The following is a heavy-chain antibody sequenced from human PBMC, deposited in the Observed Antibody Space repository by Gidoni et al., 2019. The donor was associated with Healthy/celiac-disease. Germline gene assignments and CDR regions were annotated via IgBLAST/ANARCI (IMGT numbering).Heavy chain of an antibody. V-gene: IGHV3-33*01. CDR2: IWYDGSNK. D-gene: IGHD1-26*01. Sequence: QVQLVESGGGVVQPGRSLRLPCAASGFTFSSYGMHWVRQAPGKGLEWVAVIWYDGSNKYYADSVKGRFTISRDNSKNTLYLQMNSLRAEDTAVYYCAREGGVGAPYFDYWGQGTLVTVSS. J-gene: IGHJ4*02. CDR1: GFTFSSYG. CDR3: AREGGVGAPYFDY.